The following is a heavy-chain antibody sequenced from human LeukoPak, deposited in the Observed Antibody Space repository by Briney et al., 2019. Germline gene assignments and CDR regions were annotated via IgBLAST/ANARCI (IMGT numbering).Heavy chain of an antibody. V-gene: IGHV3-48*02. CDR2: ISSSSTTI. Sequence: GGSLRLSCAASGFIFSQYSMNWVRQAPGKGLEWVSYISSSSTTIYYADSVKGRFTISRDNAKNSLFLQMNSLRDEDTAVYYCARERSGQLYYYGMDVWGQGTTVTVSS. CDR3: ARERSGQLYYYGMDV. J-gene: IGHJ6*02. CDR1: GFIFSQYS. D-gene: IGHD3-3*01.